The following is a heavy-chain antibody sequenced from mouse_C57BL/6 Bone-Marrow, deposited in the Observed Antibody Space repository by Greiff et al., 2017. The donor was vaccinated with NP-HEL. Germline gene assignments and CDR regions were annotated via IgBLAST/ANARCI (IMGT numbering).Heavy chain of an antibody. Sequence: EVKLVESGGGLVQPGGSLSLSCAASGFTFTDYYMSWVRQPPGKALEWLGFIRNKANGYTTEYSASVKGRFTISRDNSQSILYLQMNALRAEDRATYYCARSIYYYGSSSYYFDYWGQGTTLTVSS. CDR3: ARSIYYYGSSSYYFDY. CDR1: GFTFTDYY. V-gene: IGHV7-3*01. D-gene: IGHD1-1*01. CDR2: IRNKANGYTT. J-gene: IGHJ2*01.